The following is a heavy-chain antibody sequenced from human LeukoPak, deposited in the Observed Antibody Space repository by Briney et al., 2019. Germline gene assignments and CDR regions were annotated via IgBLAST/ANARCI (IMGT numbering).Heavy chain of an antibody. V-gene: IGHV4-59*01. CDR3: ARSTSCCYTAFDY. CDR1: GHLLSHYY. D-gene: IGHD2-2*01. CDR2: IYYSGST. J-gene: IGHJ4*02. Sequence: SETLFLSYCVAGHLLSHYYGTCIRQPPGKGLDRIGYIYYSGSTNYNPSLKSRVTISVDTSKNQFSLKLSSVTAADTAVYYCARSTSCCYTAFDYWGQGTLVTVSS.